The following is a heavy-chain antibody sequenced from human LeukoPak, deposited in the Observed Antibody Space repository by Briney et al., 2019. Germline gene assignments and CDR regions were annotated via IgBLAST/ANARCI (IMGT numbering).Heavy chain of an antibody. J-gene: IGHJ4*02. D-gene: IGHD3-22*01. V-gene: IGHV3-74*01. Sequence: PGGSLRLSCAASGFTFSSYWMHWVRHAPGKGLVWVSRINSDGSSTSYADSVKGRFTTSRDNAKNTLYLQMNSLRAEDTAVCYCSSGYYYDLFDYWGQGTLVTVSS. CDR1: GFTFSSYW. CDR2: INSDGSST. CDR3: SSGYYYDLFDY.